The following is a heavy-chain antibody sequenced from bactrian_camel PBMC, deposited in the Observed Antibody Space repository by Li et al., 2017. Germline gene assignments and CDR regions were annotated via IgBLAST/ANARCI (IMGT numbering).Heavy chain of an antibody. V-gene: IGHV3S55*01. CDR3: AAALGRDCPSRFADFTY. CDR1: GYTNC. J-gene: IGHJ6*01. Sequence: HVQLVESGGGSVQAGGSLRLSCAVSGYTNCMAWFRQAPGKEREGVAKIDGFGAYTDFEEGRFTIAKDHARNTLYLQMRRLKPEDTAMYYCAAALGRDCPSRFADFTYRGQGTQVTVS. D-gene: IGHD5*01. CDR2: IDGFG.